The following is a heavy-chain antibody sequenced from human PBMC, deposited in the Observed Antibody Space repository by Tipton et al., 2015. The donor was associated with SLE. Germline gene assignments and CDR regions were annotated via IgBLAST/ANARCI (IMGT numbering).Heavy chain of an antibody. Sequence: TLSLTCTVYGESLSGHYWVWIRQPPGKGLEWIGDINHSGRIDYNPSLKSRVTISVDTSKNQFSLKLTSVTAADTGVYYCASRIDTNFDYWGQGTLVTVSS. CDR3: ASRIDTNFDY. D-gene: IGHD5-18*01. J-gene: IGHJ4*02. V-gene: IGHV4-34*01. CDR2: INHSGRI. CDR1: GESLSGHY.